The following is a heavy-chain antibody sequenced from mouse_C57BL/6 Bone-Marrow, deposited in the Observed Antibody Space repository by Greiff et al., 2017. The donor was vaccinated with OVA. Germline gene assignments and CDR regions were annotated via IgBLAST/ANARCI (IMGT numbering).Heavy chain of an antibody. D-gene: IGHD5-1*01. J-gene: IGHJ3*01. CDR3: ARDTSR. CDR1: GYSITSGYY. CDR2: ISYDGSN. V-gene: IGHV3-6*01. Sequence: EVKLVESGPGLVKPSQSLSLTCSVTGYSITSGYYWNWIRQFPGNKLEWMGYISYDGSNNYNPSLKNRISITRDTSKNQFFLKLNSVTTEDTATYYCARDTSRWGQGTLVTVSA.